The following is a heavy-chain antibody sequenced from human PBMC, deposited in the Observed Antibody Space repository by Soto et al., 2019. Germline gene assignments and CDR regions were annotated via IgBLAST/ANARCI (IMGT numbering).Heavy chain of an antibody. Sequence: QVQLVESGGGVVQPGRSLRLSCAASGFTFSSYGMHWVRQAPGKGLEWVAVIWYEGSNKYYADSVKGRFTISRDNSKNTLYLQMNSRIAEDTAVYYCARDGIRYYYGSGRHDYYDGMDVWGQGTTVTVSS. V-gene: IGHV3-33*01. CDR3: ARDGIRYYYGSGRHDYYDGMDV. CDR1: GFTFSSYG. J-gene: IGHJ6*02. D-gene: IGHD3-10*01. CDR2: IWYEGSNK.